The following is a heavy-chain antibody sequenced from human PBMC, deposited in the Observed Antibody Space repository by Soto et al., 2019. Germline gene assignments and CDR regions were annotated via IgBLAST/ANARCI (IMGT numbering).Heavy chain of an antibody. J-gene: IGHJ4*02. CDR3: GTPPLYSSCHGY. V-gene: IGHV5-51*04. Sequence: GESLKSSCNACGYSFTSYCIGWVRQRTGKGRQWIWIIYSGETHSRYSPSFQGQVATSANKPISSSYLQWSSLKASAAAMYYCGTPPLYSSCHGYWGQGPLVTVCS. CDR2: IYSGETHS. CDR1: GYSFTSYC. D-gene: IGHD5-12*01.